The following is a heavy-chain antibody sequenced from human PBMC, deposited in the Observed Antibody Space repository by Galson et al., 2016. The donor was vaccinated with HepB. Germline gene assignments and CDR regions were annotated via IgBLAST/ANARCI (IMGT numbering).Heavy chain of an antibody. CDR2: INPSGGST. Sequence: SVKVSCKASGYTFPSYYMHWVRQAPGQGLEWMGIINPSGGSTNYAQKFQGRVTMTRDTSTRTVYMGVSSLRSEDTAVYYCAREKGRSGWDGMDVWGQGTTVTVSS. D-gene: IGHD6-19*01. CDR3: AREKGRSGWDGMDV. V-gene: IGHV1-46*01. CDR1: GYTFPSYY. J-gene: IGHJ6*02.